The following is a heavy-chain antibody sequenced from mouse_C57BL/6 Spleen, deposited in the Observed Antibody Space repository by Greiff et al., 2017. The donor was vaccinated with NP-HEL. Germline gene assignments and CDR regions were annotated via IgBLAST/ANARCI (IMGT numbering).Heavy chain of an antibody. V-gene: IGHV1-66*01. D-gene: IGHD3-3*01. CDR3: AREVRDGGFDY. CDR2: IYPGSGNT. Sequence: QVQLQQSGPELVKPRASVKISCKASGYSFTSYYIHWVKQRPGQGLEWIGWIYPGSGNTKYNEKFKGKATLTADTSSSTAYMQLSSLTSEDSAVYYCAREVRDGGFDYWGQGTTLTVSS. J-gene: IGHJ2*01. CDR1: GYSFTSYY.